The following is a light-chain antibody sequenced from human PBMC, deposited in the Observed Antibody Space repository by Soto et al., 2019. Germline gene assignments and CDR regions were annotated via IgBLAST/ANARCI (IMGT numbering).Light chain of an antibody. CDR2: GAS. CDR3: QQYNDWPQT. J-gene: IGKJ1*01. Sequence: EIVMTQSPATLSVSPGERATLSCRASQSVSGNLAWYQQKPGQAPRLLIYGASTRATGIPARFSGSGSGTEFTLTISSRQSEDFAVYYCQQYNDWPQTFGQGTKVEIK. CDR1: QSVSGN. V-gene: IGKV3-15*01.